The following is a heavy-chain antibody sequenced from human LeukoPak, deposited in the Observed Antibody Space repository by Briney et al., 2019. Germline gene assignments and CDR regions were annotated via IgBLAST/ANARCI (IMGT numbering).Heavy chain of an antibody. D-gene: IGHD1-1*01. CDR2: INGDGSTS. CDR3: ARASNRNSINFDY. Sequence: GGSLRLSCAVSGFTFSSYWMHWVRQAPGKGLVLVSRINGDGSTSNYADSVKGRFTISRDNAKNTLYLQMNSLRAEDTAVYYCARASNRNSINFDYWGQGTLVTVSS. J-gene: IGHJ4*02. V-gene: IGHV3-74*01. CDR1: GFTFSSYW.